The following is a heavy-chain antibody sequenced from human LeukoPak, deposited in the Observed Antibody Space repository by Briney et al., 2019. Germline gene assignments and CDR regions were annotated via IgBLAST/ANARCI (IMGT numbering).Heavy chain of an antibody. V-gene: IGHV3-74*01. CDR3: ARDGAVTNGRYFDY. Sequence: PGGSLRLSCAASGFTFSSYWMHWVRQAPGKGLVWVSRINSDGSSTSYADSVRGRFTISRDNAKNSLYLQMNSLRAEDTAVYYCARDGAVTNGRYFDYWGQGTLVTVSS. CDR1: GFTFSSYW. CDR2: INSDGSST. J-gene: IGHJ4*02. D-gene: IGHD4-17*01.